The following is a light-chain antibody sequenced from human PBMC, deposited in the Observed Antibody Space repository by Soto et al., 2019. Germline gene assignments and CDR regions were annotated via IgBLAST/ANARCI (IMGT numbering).Light chain of an antibody. CDR3: QHYGRTLT. J-gene: IGKJ4*01. Sequence: EIVMTQSPVTLSVSPGERVTLSCRASQSVSSNLAWYQQKPGQAPRLLIFGASTRATGIPDRFSGSGSGTDFTLTISRLEPEDFAVYHCQHYGRTLTFGGGTKVDI. CDR1: QSVSSN. CDR2: GAS. V-gene: IGKV3-20*01.